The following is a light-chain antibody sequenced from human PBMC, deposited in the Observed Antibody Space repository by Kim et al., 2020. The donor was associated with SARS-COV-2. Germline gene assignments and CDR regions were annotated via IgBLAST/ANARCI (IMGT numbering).Light chain of an antibody. CDR3: CSYAGSYV. V-gene: IGLV2-11*01. CDR1: SSDVGGYNY. J-gene: IGLJ1*01. CDR2: DVS. Sequence: SPRQSVTIACTRTSSDVGGYNYVSWYQQHPGKAPKLMIYDVSKRPSGVPDRFSGSKSGNTASLTISGLQAEDEADYYCCSYAGSYVFGTGTKVTVL.